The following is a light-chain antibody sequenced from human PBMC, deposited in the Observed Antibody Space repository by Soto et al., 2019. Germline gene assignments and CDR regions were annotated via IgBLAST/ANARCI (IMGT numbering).Light chain of an antibody. Sequence: EVVMTQSPATLSVSPGARATLSCRASQSVNSNLAWYQQKPGQAPRLLIYGASTRATGIPARFSGSGSGTEFTLTISSLQSEDFALYYCQQYNDWPPWTFGQGTKVEIK. CDR3: QQYNDWPPWT. CDR2: GAS. J-gene: IGKJ1*01. V-gene: IGKV3-15*01. CDR1: QSVNSN.